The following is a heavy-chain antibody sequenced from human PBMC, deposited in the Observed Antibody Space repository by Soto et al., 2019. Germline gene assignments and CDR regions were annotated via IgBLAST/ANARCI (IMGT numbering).Heavy chain of an antibody. V-gene: IGHV3-30-3*01. D-gene: IGHD6-19*01. CDR2: ISHDGINK. CDR3: ARDMYSSDYFVKWFEP. Sequence: QVRLVESGGGVVQPGRSLRLSCTASGFSFSSYAMYWFRQPPGKGLEWVAVISHDGINKHYADSVKGRVTVSRDNSNPSLDLQLNSLRGEDTAIYYCARDMYSSDYFVKWFEPWGQGTLVTVSS. J-gene: IGHJ5*02. CDR1: GFSFSSYA.